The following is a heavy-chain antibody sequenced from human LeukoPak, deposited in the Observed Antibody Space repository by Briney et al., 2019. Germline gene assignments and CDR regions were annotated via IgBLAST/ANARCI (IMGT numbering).Heavy chain of an antibody. Sequence: ASVKVSCKASGYTFTGYYMHWVRQAPGQGLEWMGWINPNSGGTNYAQKFQGRVTMTRDTSISTAYMELSRLRSDDTAVYYCARDPEVVVALGYFDYWGQGTLVTVSS. D-gene: IGHD2-15*01. CDR1: GYTFTGYY. CDR3: ARDPEVVVALGYFDY. V-gene: IGHV1-2*02. CDR2: INPNSGGT. J-gene: IGHJ4*02.